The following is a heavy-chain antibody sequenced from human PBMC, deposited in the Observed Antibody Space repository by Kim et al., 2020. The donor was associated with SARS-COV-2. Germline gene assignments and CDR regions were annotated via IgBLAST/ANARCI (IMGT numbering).Heavy chain of an antibody. J-gene: IGHJ4*02. V-gene: IGHV1-69*01. D-gene: IGHD3-10*01. CDR3: ARSSWFGESSSFDY. Sequence: NAQKFQGRVTITADESTSTAYMELSSLRSEDTAVYYCARSSWFGESSSFDYWGQGTLVTVSS.